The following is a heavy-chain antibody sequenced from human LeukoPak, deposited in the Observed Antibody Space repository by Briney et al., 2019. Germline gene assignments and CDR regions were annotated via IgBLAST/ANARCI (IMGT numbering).Heavy chain of an antibody. J-gene: IGHJ4*02. Sequence: ASVKVSCNASGGTFSSYTISWVRQAPGQGLEWMGRIIPILGIANYAQKFQGRVTITADKSTSTAYMELSSLRSEETAVYYCARDAVPAADDYWGQGTLVTVSS. V-gene: IGHV1-69*04. D-gene: IGHD2-2*01. CDR1: GGTFSSYT. CDR2: IIPILGIA. CDR3: ARDAVPAADDY.